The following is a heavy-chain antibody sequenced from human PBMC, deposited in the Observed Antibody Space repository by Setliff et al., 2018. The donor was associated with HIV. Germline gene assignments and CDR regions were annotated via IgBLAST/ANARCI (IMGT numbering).Heavy chain of an antibody. CDR1: GFTFQNYA. V-gene: IGHV3-23*01. J-gene: IGHJ3*02. CDR3: AKDRTSFNANWDAFDI. D-gene: IGHD1-1*01. Sequence: GGSLRLSCAAAGFTFQNYAMTWVRQVPGEGLEWVSSIGGSDRDINYANFVKGRFTISRDNSKNMLYLQMNSLRAEDTAIYYCAKDRTSFNANWDAFDIWGQGTVVTVSS. CDR2: IGGSDRDI.